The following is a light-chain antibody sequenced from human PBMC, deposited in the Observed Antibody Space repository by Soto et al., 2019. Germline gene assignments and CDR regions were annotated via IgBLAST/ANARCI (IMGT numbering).Light chain of an antibody. CDR3: QQYNNLPLT. V-gene: IGKV1-33*01. CDR1: HDISNY. J-gene: IGKJ4*02. Sequence: DIQMTQSPSSLSASVGDRVTITCQASHDISNYLSWYQQKTGKAPKLLIYDTSNLETGVPSRFSGSGSGTDFTFTISSLQPEDIATYYCQQYNNLPLTFGGGTKVEIK. CDR2: DTS.